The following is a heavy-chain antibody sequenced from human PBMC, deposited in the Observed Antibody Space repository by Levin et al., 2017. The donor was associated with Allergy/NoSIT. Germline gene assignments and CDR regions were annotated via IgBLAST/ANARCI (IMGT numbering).Heavy chain of an antibody. J-gene: IGHJ5*02. Sequence: GGSLRLSCAASGFAFSNYGMDWIRQAPGKGLEWLTVISPDGTNKNYADSVQGRFTISRDNSRNTLYLAMKSLRPEDTAMYYCARQHLGWFDPWGQGTLVTVSS. CDR1: GFAFSNYG. CDR3: ARQHLGWFDP. D-gene: IGHD3-16*01. V-gene: IGHV3-30*03. CDR2: ISPDGTNK.